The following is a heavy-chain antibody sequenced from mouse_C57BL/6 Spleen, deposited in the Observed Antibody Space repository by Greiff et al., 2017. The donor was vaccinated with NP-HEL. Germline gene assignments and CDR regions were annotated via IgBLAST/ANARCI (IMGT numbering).Heavy chain of an antibody. Sequence: QVQLQQSGAELARPGASVKLSCKASGYTFTSYGISWVKQRTGQGLEWIGEIYPRSGNTYYNEKFKGKATLTADKSSSTAYMELRSLTSEDSAVYFCARSDPGNYYGSSPWYFDVWGTGTTVTVSS. J-gene: IGHJ1*03. V-gene: IGHV1-81*01. CDR3: ARSDPGNYYGSSPWYFDV. CDR2: IYPRSGNT. CDR1: GYTFTSYG. D-gene: IGHD1-1*01.